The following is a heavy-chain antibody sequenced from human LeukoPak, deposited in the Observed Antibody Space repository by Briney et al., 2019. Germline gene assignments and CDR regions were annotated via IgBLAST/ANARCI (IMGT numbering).Heavy chain of an antibody. J-gene: IGHJ4*02. Sequence: GGSLRLSCAASGFGLSPYGMHWVRQIPGKGLEWVAVIRYDGVTKYNADSVKGRFTVSRDTSNNMVYLQMNSLRAEDSAVYFCARDPCYGDSCHTLDYWGQGTLVIVSS. CDR1: GFGLSPYG. D-gene: IGHD2-15*01. CDR2: IRYDGVTK. CDR3: ARDPCYGDSCHTLDY. V-gene: IGHV3-33*01.